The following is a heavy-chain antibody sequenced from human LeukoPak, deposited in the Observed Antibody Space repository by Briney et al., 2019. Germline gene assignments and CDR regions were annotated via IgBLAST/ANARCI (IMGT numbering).Heavy chain of an antibody. CDR2: ISSNGVST. D-gene: IGHD4-23*01. V-gene: IGHV3-64*01. J-gene: IGHJ4*02. Sequence: GGSLRLSCAASGFTFSRYDMHWVRRAPGKGLEYVSAISSNGVSTYYVNSVKGRFTISRDNSKNMLYLQMGSLRGEDMAVYYCARDRGTVVTPGTSDYWGQGTLVTVSS. CDR1: GFTFSRYD. CDR3: ARDRGTVVTPGTSDY.